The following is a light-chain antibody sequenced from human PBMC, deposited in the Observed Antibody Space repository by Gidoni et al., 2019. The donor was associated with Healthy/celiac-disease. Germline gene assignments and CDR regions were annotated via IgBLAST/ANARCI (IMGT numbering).Light chain of an antibody. Sequence: DIQMTQSPSSLSASVGDRVTITCRASQSISSYLNWYQQKPGKAPKLLLYAASSLQSGVPSRFSGSGSGTDCTLTISSLQPEDFATYYCQQSYSTPLIFGPXTKVDIK. J-gene: IGKJ3*01. CDR2: AAS. CDR1: QSISSY. V-gene: IGKV1-39*01. CDR3: QQSYSTPLI.